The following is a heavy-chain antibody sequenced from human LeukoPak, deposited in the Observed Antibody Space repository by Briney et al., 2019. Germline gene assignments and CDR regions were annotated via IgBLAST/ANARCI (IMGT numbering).Heavy chain of an antibody. V-gene: IGHV4-39*07. J-gene: IGHJ5*02. CDR1: GGSISSSSYY. Sequence: PSETLSLTCTVPGGSISSSSYYWGWIRQPPGKGLEWIGSIYYSGSTYYNPSLKSQVTISVDTSNNQFSLKLSSVTAADTAVYYCATRGVCSSTSCYNWFDPWGQGTLVTVSS. CDR2: IYYSGST. D-gene: IGHD2-2*01. CDR3: ATRGVCSSTSCYNWFDP.